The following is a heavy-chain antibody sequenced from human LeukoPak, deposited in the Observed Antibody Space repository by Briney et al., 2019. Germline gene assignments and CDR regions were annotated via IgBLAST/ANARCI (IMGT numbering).Heavy chain of an antibody. CDR2: INPSGGST. CDR1: GSTFISFY. Sequence: GASVKVSCKASGSTFISFYMHWVRQAPGQGLEWMGVINPSGGSTAYAQQFQGRVTMTRDTSTSTLYMELSSLRSEDTAVYYCARHSLIGTTPFDYWGQGTLVTVSS. J-gene: IGHJ4*02. D-gene: IGHD1-20*01. CDR3: ARHSLIGTTPFDY. V-gene: IGHV1-46*01.